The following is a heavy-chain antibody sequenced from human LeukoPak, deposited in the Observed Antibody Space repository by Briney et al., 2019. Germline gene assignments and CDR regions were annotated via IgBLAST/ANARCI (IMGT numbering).Heavy chain of an antibody. D-gene: IGHD6-13*01. CDR2: IRRDGDTK. CDR1: GFPFNAYW. J-gene: IGHJ4*02. V-gene: IGHV3-7*03. CDR3: ARSLPYGTTWYGRSDF. Sequence: GGSLRLSCAASGFPFNAYWMTWVRQAPGKGLEWVANIRRDGDTKYYVDSVKGRFTISRDNAMNSLYLQMNSLRAEDTAIYYCARSLPYGTTWYGRSDFWGQGTLVTVSS.